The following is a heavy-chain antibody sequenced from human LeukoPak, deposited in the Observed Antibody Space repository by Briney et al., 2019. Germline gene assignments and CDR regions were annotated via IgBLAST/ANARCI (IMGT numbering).Heavy chain of an antibody. D-gene: IGHD3-9*01. V-gene: IGHV3-53*04. CDR2: IYSGGST. Sequence: GGSLRLSCAASGFTVSSNYMSWVRQAPGKGLEWVSVIYSGGSTYYADSVKGRFTISRHNSKNTLYLQMNSLRAEDTAVYYCARVGTARNVLRYYSLYGMDVWGQGTTVTVSS. CDR1: GFTVSSNY. J-gene: IGHJ6*02. CDR3: ARVGTARNVLRYYSLYGMDV.